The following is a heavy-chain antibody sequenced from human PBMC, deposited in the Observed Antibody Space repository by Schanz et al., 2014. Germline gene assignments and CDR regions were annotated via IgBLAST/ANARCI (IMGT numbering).Heavy chain of an antibody. V-gene: IGHV1-18*01. CDR3: ASSGAGYSSSWDFDY. J-gene: IGHJ4*02. D-gene: IGHD6-13*01. CDR2: ISAYTNNT. CDR1: RYTFNTYG. Sequence: GPEVKEPGASVKVSCEASRYTFNTYGLNWVRQAPGQGLEWMGWISAYTNNTNYAQKVQGRVTMTTDTSTGTAYMELRSLRSDDTAVYYCASSGAGYSSSWDFDYWGRGTLVTVSS.